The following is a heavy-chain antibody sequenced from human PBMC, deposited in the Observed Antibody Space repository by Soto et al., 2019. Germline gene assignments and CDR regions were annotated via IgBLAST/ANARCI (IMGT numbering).Heavy chain of an antibody. CDR3: ARTYYYDSYAAFDI. D-gene: IGHD3-22*01. Sequence: ASVKVSCKASGYTFTSYDINWVRQATGQGLEWMGWISTYNGNTNYAQNLQGRVTMTTDTFTSTAYVEIRSLRSDDTAVYYCARTYYYDSYAAFDIWCQGTMVTVSS. CDR2: ISTYNGNT. CDR1: GYTFTSYD. V-gene: IGHV1-18*01. J-gene: IGHJ3*02.